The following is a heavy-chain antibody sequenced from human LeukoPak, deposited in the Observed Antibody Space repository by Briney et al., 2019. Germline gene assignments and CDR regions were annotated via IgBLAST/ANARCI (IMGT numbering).Heavy chain of an antibody. D-gene: IGHD2-2*01. Sequence: ASVKVSCKASGYTFTSYDINWVRQATGQGLEWMGWMNPNSGNTGYAQKFQGRVTITRNTSISTAYMELSSLRSEDTAVYYCARGTIVVVPAAMLAFDIWGQGPMVTVSS. CDR2: MNPNSGNT. CDR1: GYTFTSYD. CDR3: ARGTIVVVPAAMLAFDI. J-gene: IGHJ3*02. V-gene: IGHV1-8*03.